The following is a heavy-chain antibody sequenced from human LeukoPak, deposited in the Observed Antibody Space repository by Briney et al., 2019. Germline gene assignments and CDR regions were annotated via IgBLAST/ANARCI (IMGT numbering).Heavy chain of an antibody. J-gene: IGHJ5*02. CDR2: INPNSGGT. V-gene: IGHV1-2*02. CDR3: ARDPITIFNNWFDP. Sequence: EASVKVSCKASGYTFTGYYMHWVRQAPGQWLEWMGWINPNSGGTNYAQKFQGRVTMTRDTSISTAYMELSRLRSDDTAVYYCARDPITIFNNWFDPWGQGTLVTVSS. D-gene: IGHD3-3*01. CDR1: GYTFTGYY.